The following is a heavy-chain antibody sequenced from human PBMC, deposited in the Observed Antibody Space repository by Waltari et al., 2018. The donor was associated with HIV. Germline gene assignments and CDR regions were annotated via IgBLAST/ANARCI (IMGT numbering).Heavy chain of an antibody. CDR3: AKSTSGWYQAFDI. CDR2: ISYDGSNE. CDR1: GFTFSSYG. J-gene: IGHJ3*02. V-gene: IGHV3-30*18. D-gene: IGHD6-19*01. Sequence: QVQLVESGGGVVQPGRSLRLSCAVSGFTFSSYGMHWVRQAPGKGLEWVAVISYDGSNEYYADSMKGRFTISRDNSKNTLYLQMNSLRVEDTAVYYCAKSTSGWYQAFDIWGQGTMVTVSS.